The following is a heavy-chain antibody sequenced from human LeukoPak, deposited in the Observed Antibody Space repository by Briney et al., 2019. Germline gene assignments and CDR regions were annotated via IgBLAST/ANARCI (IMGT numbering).Heavy chain of an antibody. CDR3: ARAPNGPPPYYMDV. CDR2: IIPIFGTA. V-gene: IGHV1-69*05. Sequence: SVKVSCKASGGTFSSYAISWVRQAPGQGLEWMGGIIPIFGTANYAQKFQGRVTITTGESTGTAYMELSSLRSEDTAVYYCARAPNGPPPYYMDVWGKGTTVTVSS. J-gene: IGHJ6*03. D-gene: IGHD4/OR15-4a*01. CDR1: GGTFSSYA.